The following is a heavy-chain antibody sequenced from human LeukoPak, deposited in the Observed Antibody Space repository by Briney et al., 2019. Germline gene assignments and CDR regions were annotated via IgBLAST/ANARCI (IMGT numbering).Heavy chain of an antibody. CDR1: GGSFSGYY. Sequence: SGTLSLTCAVYGGSFSGYYWSWIRQPPGKGLEWIGEINHSGSTNYNPSLKSRVTISVDTSKNQFSLKLSSVTAADTAVYYCARAFPPILSVRYLDYWGQGTLVTVSS. V-gene: IGHV4-34*01. CDR3: ARAFPPILSVRYLDY. J-gene: IGHJ4*02. CDR2: INHSGST. D-gene: IGHD2-8*01.